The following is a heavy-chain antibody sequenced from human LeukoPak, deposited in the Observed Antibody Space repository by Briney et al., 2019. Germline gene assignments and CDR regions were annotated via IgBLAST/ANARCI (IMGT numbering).Heavy chain of an antibody. J-gene: IGHJ4*02. V-gene: IGHV1-8*01. CDR1: GYTFTSYD. CDR2: MNPNSGNT. D-gene: IGHD2-8*01. CDR3: ARAPMLYGKWPGY. Sequence: ASVKVSCKASGYTFTSYDTNWVRQATGQGLEWMGWMNPNSGNTGYAQKFQGRVTMTRNTSISTAYMELSSLRSEDTAVYYCARAPMLYGKWPGYWGQGTLVTVSS.